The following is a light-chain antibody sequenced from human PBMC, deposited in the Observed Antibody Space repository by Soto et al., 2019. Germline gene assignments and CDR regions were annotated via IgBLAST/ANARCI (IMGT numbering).Light chain of an antibody. CDR3: LQHNDYPQT. Sequence: DIQMTQSPSSLSASVGDRVTITCRASRGIGNDLGWYQQRPGKAPNRLIYAASTLQSGVPSRFSGRGSGTEFTLTISSLQPEDFTTYYCLQHNDYPQTFGQGTKVEIK. CDR1: RGIGND. V-gene: IGKV1-17*01. CDR2: AAS. J-gene: IGKJ1*01.